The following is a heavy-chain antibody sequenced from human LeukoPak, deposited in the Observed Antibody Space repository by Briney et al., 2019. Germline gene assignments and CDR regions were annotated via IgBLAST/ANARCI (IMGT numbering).Heavy chain of an antibody. D-gene: IGHD2-2*01. V-gene: IGHV4-39*01. CDR1: GGSISSSSYY. J-gene: IGHJ5*02. CDR3: ASRSTSDFDP. CDR2: IYYSGST. Sequence: SETLSHTCTVSGGSISSSSYYWGWIRQPPGTGLEWIGSIYYSGSTYYNPSLKSRVTISVDTSKNQFSLKLSSVTAADTAVYYCASRSTSDFDPWGQGTLVTVSS.